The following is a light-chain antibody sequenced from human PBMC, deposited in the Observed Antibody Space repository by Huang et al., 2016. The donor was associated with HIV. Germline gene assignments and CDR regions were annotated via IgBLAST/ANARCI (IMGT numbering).Light chain of an antibody. CDR3: QQRSSWYT. V-gene: IGKV3-11*01. CDR1: ESVANF. J-gene: IGKJ2*01. CDR2: DAS. Sequence: EIVLTQSPATLSLSPGERATLSCRASESVANFLAWYQQKPGQASRLLIYDASNRAAGIPTRFSGSGSGTDFTLTISRLEPEDFAIYYCQQRSSWYTFGQGTKVEIK.